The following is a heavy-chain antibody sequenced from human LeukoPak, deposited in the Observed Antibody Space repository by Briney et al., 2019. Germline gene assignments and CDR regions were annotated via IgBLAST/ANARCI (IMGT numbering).Heavy chain of an antibody. CDR1: GCGFTSYW. D-gene: IGHD5-12*01. Sequence: GAALKISFKGAGCGFTSYWIGWGRRKPGKGGEGRGSIYPGDCDTRYSPSFQGQVTISADKSIGTAYLQWTSLKASDTAMYYCATHPSVAIFDYWGQGTLVTVSS. CDR3: ATHPSVAIFDY. J-gene: IGHJ4*02. CDR2: IYPGDCDT. V-gene: IGHV5-51*01.